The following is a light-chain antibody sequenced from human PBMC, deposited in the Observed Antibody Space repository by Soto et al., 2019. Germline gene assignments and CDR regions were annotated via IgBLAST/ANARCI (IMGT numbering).Light chain of an antibody. Sequence: EIVMTQSPATLSVSPWERATLSCRASQSVSILLAWYQQKPGQAPRLLIYGASTRATGIPVRFSGSGSGTEFTLTITSLQSEDFAVYYCQEYNNWRPITFGGGTKVDIK. CDR2: GAS. CDR3: QEYNNWRPIT. J-gene: IGKJ4*01. V-gene: IGKV3-15*01. CDR1: QSVSIL.